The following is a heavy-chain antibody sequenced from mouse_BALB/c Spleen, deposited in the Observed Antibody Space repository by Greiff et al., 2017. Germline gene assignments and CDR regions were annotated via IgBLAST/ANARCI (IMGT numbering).Heavy chain of an antibody. CDR1: GFTFSSFG. CDR3: ARENGRYFDY. CDR2: ISSGSSTI. D-gene: IGHD4-1*01. J-gene: IGHJ2*01. Sequence: EVMLVESGGGLVQPGGSRKLSCAASGFTFSSFGMHWVRQAPEKGLEWVAYISSGSSTIYYADTVKGRFTISRDNPKNTLFLQMTSLRSEDTAMYYCARENGRYFDYWGQGTTLTVSS. V-gene: IGHV5-17*02.